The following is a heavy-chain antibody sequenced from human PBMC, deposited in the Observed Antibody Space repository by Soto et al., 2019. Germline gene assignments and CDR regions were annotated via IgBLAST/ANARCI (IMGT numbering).Heavy chain of an antibody. V-gene: IGHV4-31*03. D-gene: IGHD3-9*01. Sequence: QVQLQESGPRLVRPSQTLSLTCTVSLGSISSGAYFWSWIRQHPGEGLEWIGYISYTGSTLYNPSLRSRLSISIDTSINQFSLNLKSVTAADTAFYFCAIGRKNSDALIGTLPFFDFWGQGTLVTVSS. CDR2: ISYTGST. CDR1: LGSISSGAYF. J-gene: IGHJ4*02. CDR3: AIGRKNSDALIGTLPFFDF.